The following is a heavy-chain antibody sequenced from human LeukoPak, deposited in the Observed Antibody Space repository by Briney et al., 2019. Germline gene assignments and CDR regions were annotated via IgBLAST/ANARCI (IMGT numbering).Heavy chain of an antibody. J-gene: IGHJ6*02. CDR3: ARDHSAGKYGMDV. Sequence: GGSLRLSCAASGFTFSSYGMHWVRQAPGKGLEWVAVIWYDGSNKYYADSVKGRFTISRDNSKNTLYLQMNSLRAEDTAVYYCARDHSAGKYGMDVWGQGTTVTVSS. V-gene: IGHV3-33*01. D-gene: IGHD6-13*01. CDR1: GFTFSSYG. CDR2: IWYDGSNK.